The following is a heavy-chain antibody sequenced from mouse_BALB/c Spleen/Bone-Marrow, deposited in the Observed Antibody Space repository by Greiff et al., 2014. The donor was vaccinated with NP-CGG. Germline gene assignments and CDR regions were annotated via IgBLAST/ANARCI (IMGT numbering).Heavy chain of an antibody. CDR1: GYNFTSYW. J-gene: IGHJ1*01. CDR3: AREYYGSSGYFDV. CDR2: INPSTGYT. Sequence: QVQLKESGAELAKPGASVKMSCKASGYNFTSYWMHWGKKRPGQGLGWIGYINPSTGYTEYNQKFKDKATLTADKSSSTAYMQLSSLTSEDSAVYYCAREYYGSSGYFDVWGAGTTVTVSS. D-gene: IGHD1-1*01. V-gene: IGHV1-7*01.